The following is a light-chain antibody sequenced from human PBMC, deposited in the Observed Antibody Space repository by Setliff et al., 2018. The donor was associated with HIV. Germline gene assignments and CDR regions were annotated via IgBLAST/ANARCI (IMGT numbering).Light chain of an antibody. Sequence: QSVLTQPASVSGSPGQSITISCTGTSSDVGGYNYVSWYQQHPGKAPKLMIYDVSNRPSGVSNRFSGSKSGNTASLTISGLQAEDGADYYCSSYTSSSTYWVFGGGTK. CDR1: SSDVGGYNY. CDR3: SSYTSSSTYWV. V-gene: IGLV2-14*03. CDR2: DVS. J-gene: IGLJ3*02.